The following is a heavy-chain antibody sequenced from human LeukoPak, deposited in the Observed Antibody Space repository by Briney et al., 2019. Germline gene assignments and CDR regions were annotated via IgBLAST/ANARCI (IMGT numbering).Heavy chain of an antibody. V-gene: IGHV4-59*01. CDR3: ARGGYSYGSLFAFDI. D-gene: IGHD5-18*01. CDR2: IYYSGST. CDR1: GGSISSYY. J-gene: IGHJ3*02. Sequence: SETLSLTCTVSGGSISSYYWSWIRQSPGKGLEWIGYIYYSGSTNYNPSLKSRVTISADTSKNQFSLKLSSVTAADTAVYYCARGGYSYGSLFAFDIWGQGTMVTVSS.